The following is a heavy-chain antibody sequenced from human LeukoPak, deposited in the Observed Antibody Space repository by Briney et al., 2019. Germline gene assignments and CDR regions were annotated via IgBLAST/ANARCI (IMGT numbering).Heavy chain of an antibody. Sequence: ASVNVSCKASGYSFTGYYMHWVRQAPGQGLEWMGWINPNNGGTNYAQRIQGRVTMTGATSISTAYMELSSLRSDDTAVYYCARGGSHYASPYGDYWGQGTLVTVSS. CDR3: ARGGSHYASPYGDY. CDR1: GYSFTGYY. J-gene: IGHJ4*02. CDR2: INPNNGGT. D-gene: IGHD1-26*01. V-gene: IGHV1-2*02.